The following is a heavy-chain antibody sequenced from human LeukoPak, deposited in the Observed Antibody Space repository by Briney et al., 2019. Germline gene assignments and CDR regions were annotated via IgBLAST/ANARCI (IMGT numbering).Heavy chain of an antibody. J-gene: IGHJ4*02. V-gene: IGHV3-66*01. Sequence: PGGSLRLSCAASGFTVSSNYMSWVRQAPGKGLGWVSVIYSGGSTYYADSVKGRFTISRDNSKNTLYLQMNSLRAEDTAVYYCAKVGTNFLRYHFDSWGRGTLVTVSS. CDR2: IYSGGST. D-gene: IGHD1-1*01. CDR1: GFTVSSNY. CDR3: AKVGTNFLRYHFDS.